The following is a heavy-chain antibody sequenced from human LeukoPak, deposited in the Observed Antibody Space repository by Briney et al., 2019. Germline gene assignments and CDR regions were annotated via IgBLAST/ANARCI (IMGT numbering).Heavy chain of an antibody. J-gene: IGHJ4*02. CDR2: INPNSGGT. Sequence: ASVKVSCKASGYTFTGYYVHWVRQAPGQGLEWMGWINPNSGGTNYAQKFQGRFTLTRDTSISTAYMEVNRLRSDDTALYYCARNYEFCSFDYWGQGTLVIVSS. V-gene: IGHV1-2*02. D-gene: IGHD3-3*01. CDR3: ARNYEFCSFDY. CDR1: GYTFTGYY.